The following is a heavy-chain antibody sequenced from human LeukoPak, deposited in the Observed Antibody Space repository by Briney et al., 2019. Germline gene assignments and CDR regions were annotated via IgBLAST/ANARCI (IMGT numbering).Heavy chain of an antibody. V-gene: IGHV3-48*01. D-gene: IGHD2-15*01. CDR2: ISSSGSAI. J-gene: IGHJ4*02. Sequence: GESLRLSCAASGFPLSSYSINWVRQAPGKGLEWVSYISSSGSAIYYVDSVKGRFTVSRDNAKNSLFLQMNSPRAEDTAVYYCVRVKGSYFDYWGQGALVTVSS. CDR3: VRVKGSYFDY. CDR1: GFPLSSYS.